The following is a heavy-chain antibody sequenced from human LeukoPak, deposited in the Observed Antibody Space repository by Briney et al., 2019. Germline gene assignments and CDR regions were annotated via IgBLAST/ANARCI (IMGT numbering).Heavy chain of an antibody. CDR1: GYTFTSYD. D-gene: IGHD2-2*01. CDR2: MNPNSGNT. J-gene: IGHJ4*02. Sequence: GASVKVSCKASGYTFTSYDINWVRQATGQGLEWMGWMNPNSGNTGYAQKFQGRVTMTRNTSISTAYMELSSLRSEDTAVYYCARGPSGYCSSTSCYVFDYWGQGALVTVSS. V-gene: IGHV1-8*01. CDR3: ARGPSGYCSSTSCYVFDY.